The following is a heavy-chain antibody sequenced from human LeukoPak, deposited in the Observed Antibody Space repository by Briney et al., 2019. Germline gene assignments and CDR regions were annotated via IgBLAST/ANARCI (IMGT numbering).Heavy chain of an antibody. V-gene: IGHV3-23*01. Sequence: GGSLRLSCAASGFTFSSFPMTWVRQAPGKGLEWVSAIGSSSAGTTYYADSVKGRFTISRDDSKNTLYLQMNSPTVEDTAVYYCAKDRGYWGQGTLVTVSS. CDR2: IGSSSAGTT. CDR1: GFTFSSFP. CDR3: AKDRGY. J-gene: IGHJ4*02.